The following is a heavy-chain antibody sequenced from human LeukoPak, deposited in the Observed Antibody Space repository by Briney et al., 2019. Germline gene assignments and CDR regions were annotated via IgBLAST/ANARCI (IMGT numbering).Heavy chain of an antibody. D-gene: IGHD4-11*01. J-gene: IGHJ3*02. CDR3: VRIDYSNAFDI. V-gene: IGHV1-18*04. Sequence: ASVKVSCKASGYTFNSHGISWVRQAPGQGLEWMGWISAYNGDTNYAQKFQGRVTLTTDRTTSTAYLELRSLRSDDTAVYYCVRIDYSNAFDIWGQGTMVTVSS. CDR2: ISAYNGDT. CDR1: GYTFNSHG.